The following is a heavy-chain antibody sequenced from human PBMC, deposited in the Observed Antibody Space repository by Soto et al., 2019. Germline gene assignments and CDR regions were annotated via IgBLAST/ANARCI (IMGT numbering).Heavy chain of an antibody. CDR2: MNPNSGNT. CDR1: GYTFTSYD. J-gene: IGHJ5*02. V-gene: IGHV1-8*01. D-gene: IGHD6-13*01. Sequence: QVQLVQSGAEVKKPGASVKVSCKASGYTFTSYDINWVRQATGQGLEWMGWMNPNSGNTDYAQKCQGRVTMTRNTSISTAYMELSSLRSEDTAVYYCARERSAAGTGWFDPWGQGTLVTVSS. CDR3: ARERSAAGTGWFDP.